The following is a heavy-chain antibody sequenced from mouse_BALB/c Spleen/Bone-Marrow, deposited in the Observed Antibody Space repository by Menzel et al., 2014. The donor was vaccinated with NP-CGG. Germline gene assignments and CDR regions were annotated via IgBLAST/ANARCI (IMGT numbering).Heavy chain of an antibody. D-gene: IGHD1-1*01. CDR3: ARRCYGSTFDY. Sequence: QVQLQQSGAELARPGASVKMSCKASGYTFXSYTMHWVKQRPGQGLEWIGYINPSSGYTNYNQKFKDKATLTADKSSSTAYMQLSSLTSEDSAVYYCARRCYGSTFDYWGQGTTLTVSS. CDR2: INPSSGYT. V-gene: IGHV1-4*01. J-gene: IGHJ2*01. CDR1: GYTFXSYT.